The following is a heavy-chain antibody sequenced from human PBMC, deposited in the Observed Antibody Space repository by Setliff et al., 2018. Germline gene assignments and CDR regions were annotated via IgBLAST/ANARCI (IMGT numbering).Heavy chain of an antibody. J-gene: IGHJ3*02. Sequence: LSLTCTVSGGSISSGSYYWGWFRQPAGKGLEWIGRTRNRANSYITDYAASVKGRFIISRDDSTLYLQMNSLKIEDTAVYYCARDLPRGGGASRGAFDIWGQGTLVTVSS. CDR1: GGSISSGSYY. CDR3: ARDLPRGGGASRGAFDI. V-gene: IGHV3-72*01. D-gene: IGHD1-26*01. CDR2: TRNRANSYIT.